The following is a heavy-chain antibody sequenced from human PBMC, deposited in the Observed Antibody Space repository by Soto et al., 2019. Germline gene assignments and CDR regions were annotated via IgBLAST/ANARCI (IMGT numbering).Heavy chain of an antibody. CDR1: GGTFSSYA. D-gene: IGHD4-4*01. CDR3: ASGIYYSNYDYYYGMDV. CDR2: IIPIFRTA. V-gene: IGHV1-69*06. J-gene: IGHJ6*02. Sequence: QVQLVQSGAEVKKPGSSVKVSCKASGGTFSSYAISWVRQAPEQGLEWMGGIIPIFRTANYAQKFQGRVTITADKSTSTAYMELSSLRSEDTAVYYCASGIYYSNYDYYYGMDVWGQGTTVTVSS.